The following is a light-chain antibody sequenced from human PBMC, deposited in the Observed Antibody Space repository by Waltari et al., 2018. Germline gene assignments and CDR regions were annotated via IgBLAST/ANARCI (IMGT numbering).Light chain of an antibody. J-gene: IGKJ1*01. V-gene: IGKV3-15*01. CDR1: QSVSSS. CDR2: GAS. Sequence: EIVLTQSPATLSLSPGERATLSCRASQSVSSSLAWYQQKPGQAPRLLIYGASSRATGIPDRFSGSRSGTDFTLTISSLEPEDFAVYYCQQYNNWRTFGQGTKVEIK. CDR3: QQYNNWRT.